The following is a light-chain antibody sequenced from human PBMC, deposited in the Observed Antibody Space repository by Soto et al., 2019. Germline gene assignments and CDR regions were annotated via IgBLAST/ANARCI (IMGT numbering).Light chain of an antibody. CDR2: GNS. CDR1: SSNIGAGYD. CDR3: QSYDTSLSGNYV. V-gene: IGLV1-40*01. J-gene: IGLJ1*01. Sequence: QSVLTQPPSVSGAPGQRVTISCTGSSSNIGAGYDVHWYQQLPGTAPKLLMYGNSNRPSGVPDRFSGSKSGTSASLAITGLQAEDEADYYCQSYDTSLSGNYVFGTGTQLTVL.